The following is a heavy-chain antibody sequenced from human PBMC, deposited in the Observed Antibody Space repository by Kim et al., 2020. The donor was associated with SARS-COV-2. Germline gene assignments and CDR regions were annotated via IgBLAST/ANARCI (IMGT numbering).Heavy chain of an antibody. CDR2: FLYTAST. Sequence: SETLSLTCSVSGGSVSSRTYFWAWICQPPGKGLEWIGSFLYTASTYYNPSLKSRVSMSADTAKNQFSLRLTSVTAADTAVYYCARHPPWAADKGGFDPWGQGTLVTVSS. CDR1: GGSVSSRTYF. J-gene: IGHJ5*02. CDR3: ARHPPWAADKGGFDP. V-gene: IGHV4-39*01. D-gene: IGHD6-13*01.